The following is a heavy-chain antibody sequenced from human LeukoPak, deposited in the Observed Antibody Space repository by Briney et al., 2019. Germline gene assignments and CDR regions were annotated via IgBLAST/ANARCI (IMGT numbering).Heavy chain of an antibody. D-gene: IGHD3-3*01. Sequence: SETLSLTCTVSGGSISSYYWSWIRQPPGKGLEWIGYIYYSGSTNYNPSLKSRVTISVDTSKNQISLKLSSVTAADTAVYYCARDALKWSPHYYYYYMDVWGKGTTVTVSS. V-gene: IGHV4-59*01. CDR2: IYYSGST. CDR1: GGSISSYY. CDR3: ARDALKWSPHYYYYYMDV. J-gene: IGHJ6*03.